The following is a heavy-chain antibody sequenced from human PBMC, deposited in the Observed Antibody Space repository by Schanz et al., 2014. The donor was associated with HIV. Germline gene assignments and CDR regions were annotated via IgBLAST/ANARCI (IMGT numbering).Heavy chain of an antibody. V-gene: IGHV3-72*01. CDR2: SRVKSDSYAT. CDR3: RGYRFYYGVDF. J-gene: IGHJ6*02. Sequence: VQLVESGGGVVQPGRSLRLSCAGSGFSFDTFGIHWVRQAPGKGLEWVARSRVKSDSYATEYAASVTGRFTISRDDSKNSVYLQTNSLNIEDTAVYYCRGYRFYYGVDFWGQGTTVTVS. CDR1: GFSFDTFG. D-gene: IGHD5-18*01.